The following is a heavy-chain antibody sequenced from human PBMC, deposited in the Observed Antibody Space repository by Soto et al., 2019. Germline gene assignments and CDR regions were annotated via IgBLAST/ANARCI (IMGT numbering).Heavy chain of an antibody. CDR1: GGSVSSGSYY. V-gene: IGHV4-61*01. CDR2: IYYSGST. Sequence: QVQLQESGPGLVKPSETLSLTCTVSGGSVSSGSYYWSWIRQPPGKGLEWIGYIYYSGSTNYNPSLKSRVTISVDTSKNHFSLKLSSVTAADPAVYYCARISGYSYGLPPYFDYWGQGTLVTVSS. J-gene: IGHJ4*02. D-gene: IGHD5-18*01. CDR3: ARISGYSYGLPPYFDY.